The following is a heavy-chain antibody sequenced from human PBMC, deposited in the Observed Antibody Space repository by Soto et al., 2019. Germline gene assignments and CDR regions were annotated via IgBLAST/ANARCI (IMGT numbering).Heavy chain of an antibody. CDR1: EFTFRSYW. D-gene: IGHD1-7*01. V-gene: IGHV3-74*01. CDR3: ARSLPGTYGAFDL. Sequence: GGSLRLSCAASEFTFRSYWMHWVRQSPGKGLVWVSRISGDGSSTNYADSVKGRFTISRDNAKNTVYLQIDSLRAEDTAVYYCARSLPGTYGAFDLWGQGTMVTVSS. CDR2: ISGDGSST. J-gene: IGHJ3*01.